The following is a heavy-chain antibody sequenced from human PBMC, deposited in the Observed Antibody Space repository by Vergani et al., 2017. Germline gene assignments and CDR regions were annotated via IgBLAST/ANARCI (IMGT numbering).Heavy chain of an antibody. V-gene: IGHV3-30*02. Sequence: QVQLVESGGGVVQPGGSLRLSCAASGFTFSNYDMHWARQAPGKGLEWVAFIRSDASNKYCGDSVKGRFTISRDNSKNTLYLQMNSLRAEDTAVYYCGGLAVFDYWGQGTLVTVSS. CDR1: GFTFSNYD. CDR2: IRSDASNK. J-gene: IGHJ4*02. CDR3: GGLAVFDY. D-gene: IGHD3-16*01.